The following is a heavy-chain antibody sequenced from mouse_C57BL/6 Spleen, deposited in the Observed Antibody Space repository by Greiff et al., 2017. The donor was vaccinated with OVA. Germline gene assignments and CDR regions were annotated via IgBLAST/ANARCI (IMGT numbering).Heavy chain of an antibody. CDR3: ARSAVRYDGLYAMDD. Sequence: VQLQQPGAELVRPGSSVKLSCKASGYTFTSYWMHWVKQRPIQGLEWIGNIDPSDSETHYNQKFKDKATLTVDKSSSTAYMQLSSLTAEDSAVSYCARSAVRYDGLYAMDDWGQGTSVTVAS. CDR2: IDPSDSET. D-gene: IGHD2-3*01. V-gene: IGHV1-52*01. CDR1: GYTFTSYW. J-gene: IGHJ4*01.